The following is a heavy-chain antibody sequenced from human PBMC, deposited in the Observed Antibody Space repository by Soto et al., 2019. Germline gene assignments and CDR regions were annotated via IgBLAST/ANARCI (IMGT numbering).Heavy chain of an antibody. CDR3: ALGCLGELWVADHYYGMDV. J-gene: IGHJ6*02. CDR2: ISGDGSKI. Sequence: PGGSLRLSCAASGFTFSSYWMHWVRQAPGKGLVWVSRISGDGSKISYADSVKGRFTISRDNAKNTLYLEMNSLSSEDTAVYYCALGCLGELWVADHYYGMDVWGQGTTVTVSS. CDR1: GFTFSSYW. D-gene: IGHD3-16*01. V-gene: IGHV3-74*01.